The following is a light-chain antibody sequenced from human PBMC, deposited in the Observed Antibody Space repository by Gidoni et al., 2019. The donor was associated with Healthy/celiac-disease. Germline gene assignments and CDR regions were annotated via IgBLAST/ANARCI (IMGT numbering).Light chain of an antibody. J-gene: IGKJ3*01. CDR1: QSISNY. Sequence: DIQMTQSPSSLSASVGDRVTITCRNSQSISNYLNWYQQKPGKAPKLLIYAASSLQSGVPSRFSGSGSGTDFTLTISILQPEDFATYYCQQSYRTPTFXPXTKVDIK. CDR2: AAS. V-gene: IGKV1-39*01. CDR3: QQSYRTPT.